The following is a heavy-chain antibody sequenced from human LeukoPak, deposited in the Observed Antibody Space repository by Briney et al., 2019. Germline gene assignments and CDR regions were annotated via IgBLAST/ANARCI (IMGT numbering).Heavy chain of an antibody. J-gene: IGHJ4*02. D-gene: IGHD3-22*01. CDR1: GYSISSGYY. CDR2: IYHSGST. CDR3: AREGYDSSGYYWEGFDY. V-gene: IGHV4-38-2*02. Sequence: SETLSLTCTVSGYSISSGYYWGWIRQPPGKGLEWIGNIYHSGSTYYNTSLKSRVTISVDTSKNQLSLKLSSVTAADTAVYYCAREGYDSSGYYWEGFDYWGQGTLVTVSS.